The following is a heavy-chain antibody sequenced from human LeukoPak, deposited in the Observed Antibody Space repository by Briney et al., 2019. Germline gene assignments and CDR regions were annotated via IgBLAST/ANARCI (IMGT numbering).Heavy chain of an antibody. D-gene: IGHD2-21*02. CDR1: GFTFSSYA. V-gene: IGHV3-23*01. Sequence: GGSLRLSCAASGFTFSSYAMSWVRQAPGKGLEWVSAISGSGGSTYYADSVKGRFTISRDNYKNTLYLQMNSLRAEDTAVYYCAKASRVLVVTAMVYWGQGTLVTVSS. CDR2: ISGSGGST. J-gene: IGHJ4*02. CDR3: AKASRVLVVTAMVY.